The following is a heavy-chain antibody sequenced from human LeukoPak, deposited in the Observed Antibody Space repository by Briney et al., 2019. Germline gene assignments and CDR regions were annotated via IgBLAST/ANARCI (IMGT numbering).Heavy chain of an antibody. CDR2: MSSSGGTT. V-gene: IGHV3-23*01. Sequence: QSGGSLRLSCAASGFTFSTYAMSWVRQAPGRGLEWVSGMSSSGGTTYYADSVKGRFTISRDNSKNTLYLQMNSLRAEDTAVYYCAKGSSGWYQADYWGQGTLVTVSS. D-gene: IGHD6-19*01. CDR3: AKGSSGWYQADY. J-gene: IGHJ4*02. CDR1: GFTFSTYA.